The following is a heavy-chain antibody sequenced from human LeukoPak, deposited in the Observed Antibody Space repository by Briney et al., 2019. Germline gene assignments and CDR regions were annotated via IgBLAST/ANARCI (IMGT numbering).Heavy chain of an antibody. CDR1: GFTVSSNY. Sequence: GGSLRPSCAASGFTVSSNYMSWVRQAPGKGLEWVSVIYSGGSTYYADSVKGRFTISRDNSKNTLYLQMNSLRAEDTAVYYCAREALDYGGNYYYGMDVWGQGTTVTVSS. V-gene: IGHV3-53*01. CDR2: IYSGGST. CDR3: AREALDYGGNYYYGMDV. D-gene: IGHD4-23*01. J-gene: IGHJ6*02.